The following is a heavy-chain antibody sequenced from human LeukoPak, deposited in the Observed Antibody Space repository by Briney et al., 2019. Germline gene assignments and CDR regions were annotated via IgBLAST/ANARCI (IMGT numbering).Heavy chain of an antibody. J-gene: IGHJ6*02. CDR3: ARETPQYYYGSGSYYSPRGMDV. CDR1: GGSISSVSYY. D-gene: IGHD3-10*01. CDR2: IYYSGST. Sequence: SETLSLTCTVSGGSISSVSYYWGWIRQPPGKGLEWIANIYYSGSTYYNPSLKSRVTISVDTSKNQFSLKLSSVTAADTAVYYCARETPQYYYGSGSYYSPRGMDVWGQGTTVTVSS. V-gene: IGHV4-39*07.